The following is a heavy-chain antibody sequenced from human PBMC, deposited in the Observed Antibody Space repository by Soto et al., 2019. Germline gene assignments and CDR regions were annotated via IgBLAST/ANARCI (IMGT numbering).Heavy chain of an antibody. CDR3: EKEYSSIFDY. V-gene: IGHV3-23*01. CDR2: ISGSGGST. Sequence: EVQLLESGGCLVQPGGSLRLSCAASGFTFSSYAMSWFRQAPGKGLEWGSAISGSGGSTYYADSVKGRFTISRDNSKNTLNLQMNSLRAEDTAVYYCEKEYSSIFDYWGQGTLVTVSS. CDR1: GFTFSSYA. D-gene: IGHD6-19*01. J-gene: IGHJ4*02.